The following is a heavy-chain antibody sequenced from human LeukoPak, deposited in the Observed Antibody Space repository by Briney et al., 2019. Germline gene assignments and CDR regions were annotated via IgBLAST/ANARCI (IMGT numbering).Heavy chain of an antibody. CDR3: ARGRYSSSWYLGDWFDP. Sequence: SETLSLTCTVSGGSISSYYWSWIRQPPGKGLEWIGEINHSGSTSYNPSLKSRVTISVDTSKNQFSLKLSSVTAADTAVYYCARGRYSSSWYLGDWFDPWGQGTLVTVSS. V-gene: IGHV4-34*01. CDR1: GGSISSYY. D-gene: IGHD6-13*01. CDR2: INHSGST. J-gene: IGHJ5*02.